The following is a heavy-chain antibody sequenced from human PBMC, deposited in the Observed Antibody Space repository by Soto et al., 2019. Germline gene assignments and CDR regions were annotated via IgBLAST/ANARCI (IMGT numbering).Heavy chain of an antibody. Sequence: ASVKVSCKASGGTFSSYTISWVRQAPGQGLEWMGRIIPILGIANYAQKFQGRVTITADKSTSTAYMELSSLRSEDTAVYYCANTIFGVDDTPGAFDIWGQGTMVTVSS. CDR1: GGTFSSYT. J-gene: IGHJ3*02. D-gene: IGHD3-3*01. V-gene: IGHV1-69*02. CDR2: IIPILGIA. CDR3: ANTIFGVDDTPGAFDI.